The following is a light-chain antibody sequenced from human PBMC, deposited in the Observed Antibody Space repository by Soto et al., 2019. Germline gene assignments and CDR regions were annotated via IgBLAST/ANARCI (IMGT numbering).Light chain of an antibody. CDR3: QHYNNWPPWT. J-gene: IGKJ1*01. CDR2: GAS. Sequence: EIVMTQSPVTLSVSPGERATLSCRASQSVSNNLAWYQQTPGQAPRLHIYGASTTATGIPARFSGSVSGTEFTLTISSLQSEDFAVYYCQHYNNWPPWTFGQGTKVEIK. V-gene: IGKV3-15*01. CDR1: QSVSNN.